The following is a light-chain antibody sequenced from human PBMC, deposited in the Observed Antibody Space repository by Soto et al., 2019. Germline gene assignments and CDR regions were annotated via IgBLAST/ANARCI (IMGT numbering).Light chain of an antibody. CDR2: GAS. Sequence: EIVLTQSPGTLSLSPGERATLSCRASQSVSSSYLAWYQQKPGQAPRLLIYGASSRATGIPDRVSGSGSGTDFNLTITRLEPEDFAVYYCQQYGSSPLTFGPGTKVDIK. J-gene: IGKJ3*01. CDR3: QQYGSSPLT. CDR1: QSVSSSY. V-gene: IGKV3-20*01.